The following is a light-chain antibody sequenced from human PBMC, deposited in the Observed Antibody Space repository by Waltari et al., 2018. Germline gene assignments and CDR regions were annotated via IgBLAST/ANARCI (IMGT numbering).Light chain of an antibody. CDR1: SGDLGSYNL. CDR2: EVG. V-gene: IGLV2-23*02. CDR3: CSPATNGGLI. J-gene: IGLJ2*01. Sequence: QSALTQPVSVSGSPGQSIVISCTGSSGDLGSYNLVAWYQHHPGTVPKVFIAEVGKGPSGVSDRFSGSQSGKTAYLTISGLQTEDEADYYCCSPATNGGLIFGGGTKLTVL.